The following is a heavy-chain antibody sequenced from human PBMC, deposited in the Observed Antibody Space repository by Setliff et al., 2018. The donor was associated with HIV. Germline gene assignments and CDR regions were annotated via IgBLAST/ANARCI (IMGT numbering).Heavy chain of an antibody. V-gene: IGHV1-69*13. Sequence: ASVKVSCKASGYTFTSYYIHWVRQAPGQGLEWMGRINPIYGTPIYAQKFQGRVTITADESTSTAYMELSSLRSEDTAVYYCARGDYGSGSYYPYYFYYGMDVWGQGTTVTVSS. J-gene: IGHJ6*02. CDR2: INPIYGTP. CDR3: ARGDYGSGSYYPYYFYYGMDV. D-gene: IGHD3-10*01. CDR1: GYTFTSYY.